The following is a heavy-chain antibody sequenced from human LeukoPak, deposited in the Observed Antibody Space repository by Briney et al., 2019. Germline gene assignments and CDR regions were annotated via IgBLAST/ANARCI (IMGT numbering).Heavy chain of an antibody. CDR3: AKGSSGYFADL. CDR1: GFIFNNFG. J-gene: IGHJ5*02. Sequence: GGSLRLSCAASGFIFNNFGLMWVRQAPGKGLEWVSAISNDGGGTTYADFVKGRFTISRDNSKNTLFLQMNSLRAEDTALYYCAKGSSGYFADLWGQGTLVTVPS. D-gene: IGHD3-22*01. CDR2: ISNDGGGT. V-gene: IGHV3-23*01.